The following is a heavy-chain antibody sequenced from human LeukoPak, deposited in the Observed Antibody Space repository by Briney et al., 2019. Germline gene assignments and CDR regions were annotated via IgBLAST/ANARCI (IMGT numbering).Heavy chain of an antibody. CDR2: ISSNGGAT. CDR1: GFTFSTCA. J-gene: IGHJ4*02. D-gene: IGHD6-13*01. V-gene: IGHV3-64*01. CDR3: AREGAAASVDY. Sequence: GGSLRLSCAASGFTFSTCAMHWVRQAPGKGLEYVSAISSNGGATYYANSVKGRFTISGDNSKNTLYLQMGSLRAEDMAVYYCAREGAAASVDYWGQGTLVTVSS.